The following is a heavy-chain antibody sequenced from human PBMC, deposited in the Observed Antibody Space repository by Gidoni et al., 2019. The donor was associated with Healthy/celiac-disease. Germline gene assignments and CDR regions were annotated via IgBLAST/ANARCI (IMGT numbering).Heavy chain of an antibody. CDR1: GFTFSSYA. CDR2: ISYDGSNK. CDR3: AREGRKGIAARVGKNWFDP. D-gene: IGHD6-6*01. V-gene: IGHV3-30-3*01. Sequence: QVQLVESGGGVVQPGRSLRLSCAASGFTFSSYALHGVRQAPGKGLEWVAVISYDGSNKYYADSVKGRFTISRDNSKNTLYLQMNSLRAEDTAVYYCAREGRKGIAARVGKNWFDPWGQGTLVTVSS. J-gene: IGHJ5*02.